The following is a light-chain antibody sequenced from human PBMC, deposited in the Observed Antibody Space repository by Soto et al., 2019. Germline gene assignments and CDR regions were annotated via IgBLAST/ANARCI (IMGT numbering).Light chain of an antibody. CDR3: QQYGSSPTWT. J-gene: IGKJ1*01. CDR2: GAS. CDR1: QSVSSSY. V-gene: IGKV3-20*01. Sequence: EIVLTQSPGTLSLSPGERATLSCRASQSVSSSYLAWYQQKPGQAPRLLIYGASSRAAGIPDRFSGSGSETDFTLTISRLEPEDFAVYYCQQYGSSPTWTFGRGTKVEIK.